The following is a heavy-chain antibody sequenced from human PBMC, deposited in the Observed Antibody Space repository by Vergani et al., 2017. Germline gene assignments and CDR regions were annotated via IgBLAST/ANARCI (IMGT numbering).Heavy chain of an antibody. D-gene: IGHD3-10*01. V-gene: IGHV4-39*01. J-gene: IGHJ4*02. CDR3: ARQPSPVGEDY. Sequence: QMQLQESGPGLVKASETLSLTCTVSGDSIISRSYYWGWIRQPPGKGLEWIGSIYNSGNGDSSSSLKSRVTISVDTSKNQFSLKLSSVTAADTAVYYCARQPSPVGEDYWGQGTLVTVSS. CDR2: IYNSGNG. CDR1: GDSIISRSYY.